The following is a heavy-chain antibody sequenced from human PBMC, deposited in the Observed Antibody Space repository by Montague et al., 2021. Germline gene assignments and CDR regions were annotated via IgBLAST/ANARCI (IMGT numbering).Heavy chain of an antibody. CDR1: GFTFSSYA. J-gene: IGHJ5*02. CDR3: TRDQDDYGDYVDWVDT. Sequence: SLRLSCAASGFTFSSYAMSWVRQAPGKGLKWVSSITSGGSTYYAASVTGRFTISRDNSKNTLYPQMNSLRAEDTAVYYCTRDQDDYGDYVDWVDTGGQGTRLTVSP. V-gene: IGHV3-23*01. CDR2: ITSGGST. D-gene: IGHD4-17*01.